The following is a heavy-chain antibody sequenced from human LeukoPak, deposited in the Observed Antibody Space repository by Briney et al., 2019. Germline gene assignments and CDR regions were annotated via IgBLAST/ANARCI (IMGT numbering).Heavy chain of an antibody. D-gene: IGHD3-10*01. CDR1: GFTFGDYA. Sequence: GGSLRLSCTASGFTFGDYALTWVRQAPGKGLEWVGFIRRKPFGGTPEYAASVQGRFTISRDDSKNIAYLQMDSLKREDTAVYYCTRDRGVPRPYYYGMDVWGKGTTVTGSS. CDR3: TRDRGVPRPYYYGMDV. CDR2: IRRKPFGGTP. V-gene: IGHV3-49*04. J-gene: IGHJ6*04.